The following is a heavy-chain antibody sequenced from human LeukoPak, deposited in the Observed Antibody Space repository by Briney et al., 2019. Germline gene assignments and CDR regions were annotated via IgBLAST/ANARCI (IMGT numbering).Heavy chain of an antibody. D-gene: IGHD1-26*01. CDR2: INPSGGST. CDR3: ATVKGGRFPIDY. V-gene: IGHV1-46*01. Sequence: ASVKVSCKASGYTFTSYYMHWVRQAPGQGLEWMGIINPSGGSTSYAQKFQGRVTMTRDMSTSTVYMELSSLRSEDTAVYYCATVKGGRFPIDYWGQGTLVTVSS. J-gene: IGHJ4*02. CDR1: GYTFTSYY.